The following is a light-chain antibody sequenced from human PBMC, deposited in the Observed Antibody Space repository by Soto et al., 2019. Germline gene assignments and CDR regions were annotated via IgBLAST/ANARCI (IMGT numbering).Light chain of an antibody. J-gene: IGLJ3*02. Sequence: QSALTQPPSASGTPGQRVTISCSGSSSNIGSNTVNWYQQVPGTAPKLLIYSSNQRPSGVPDRFSGSKSGTSASLAISGLQSEDEADYYCAAWDDSLNGVVFGGGTQLTVL. CDR2: SSN. CDR1: SSNIGSNT. CDR3: AAWDDSLNGVV. V-gene: IGLV1-44*01.